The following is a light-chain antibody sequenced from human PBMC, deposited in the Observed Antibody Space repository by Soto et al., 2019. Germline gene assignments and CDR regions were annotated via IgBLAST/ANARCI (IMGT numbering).Light chain of an antibody. V-gene: IGKV3-11*01. J-gene: IGKJ5*01. CDR1: QSISSY. CDR3: QQRSDWPPIT. Sequence: EIVLTQSPDTLSLSPWDRATLSCRASQSISSYLAWYQQKPGQSPRLLIYDASNRATGIPARFSGSGSGTDFTPTISSLEPEDFAVYYCQQRSDWPPITFGQGTRLEIK. CDR2: DAS.